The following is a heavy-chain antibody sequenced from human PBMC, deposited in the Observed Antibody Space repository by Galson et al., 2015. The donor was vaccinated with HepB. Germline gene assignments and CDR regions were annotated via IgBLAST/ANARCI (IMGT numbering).Heavy chain of an antibody. Sequence: SLRLSCAASGFTFSSYSMNWVRQAPGKGLEWVSSISSSSSYIYYADSVKGRFTISRDNAKNSLYLQMNSLRAEDTAVYYCARDRGIFGVVMGWFDPWGQGTLVTVSS. CDR3: ARDRGIFGVVMGWFDP. V-gene: IGHV3-21*01. D-gene: IGHD3-3*01. CDR2: ISSSSSYI. CDR1: GFTFSSYS. J-gene: IGHJ5*02.